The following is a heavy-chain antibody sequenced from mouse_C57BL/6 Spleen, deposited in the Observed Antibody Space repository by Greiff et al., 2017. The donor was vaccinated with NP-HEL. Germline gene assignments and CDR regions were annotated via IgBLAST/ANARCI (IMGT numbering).Heavy chain of an antibody. CDR1: GYTFTRYW. CDR2: IYPGSGST. D-gene: IGHD1-1*01. CDR3: ARGGVVAPFDY. Sequence: QVQLKQPGAELVKPGASVKMSCKASGYTFTRYWITWVKQRPGQGLEWIGDIYPGSGSTNYNEKFKSKATLTVDTSSSTAYMQLSSLTSEDSAVYYCARGGVVAPFDYWGQGTTRTVSS. V-gene: IGHV1-55*01. J-gene: IGHJ2*01.